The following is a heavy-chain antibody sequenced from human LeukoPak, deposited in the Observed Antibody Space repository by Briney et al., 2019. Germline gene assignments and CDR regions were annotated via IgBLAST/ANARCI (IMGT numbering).Heavy chain of an antibody. CDR3: ARVWYYYDSSGIYSGAFDI. J-gene: IGHJ3*02. CDR2: IYHSGST. V-gene: IGHV4-4*02. D-gene: IGHD3-22*01. CDR1: GGSISSSNW. Sequence: SGTLSLTCAVSGGSISSSNWWSWVRQPPGKGLEWIGEIYHSGSTNYNPSLKSRVTISVDKSKNQFSLKLSSVTAADTAVYYCARVWYYYDSSGIYSGAFDIWGQGTMVTVSS.